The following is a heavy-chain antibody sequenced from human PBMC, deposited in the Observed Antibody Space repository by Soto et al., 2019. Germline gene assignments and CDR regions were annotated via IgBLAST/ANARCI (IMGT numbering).Heavy chain of an antibody. V-gene: IGHV4-34*01. D-gene: IGHD2-15*01. Sequence: SETLSLTCAVYGGSFSGYYWSWIRQPPGEGLEWIGEINHSGSTNYNPSLKSRVTISVDTSKNQFSLKLSSVTAADTAVYYCARGGCSGGSCFLYYYYGMDVWGQGTTVTVSS. J-gene: IGHJ6*02. CDR2: INHSGST. CDR1: GGSFSGYY. CDR3: ARGGCSGGSCFLYYYYGMDV.